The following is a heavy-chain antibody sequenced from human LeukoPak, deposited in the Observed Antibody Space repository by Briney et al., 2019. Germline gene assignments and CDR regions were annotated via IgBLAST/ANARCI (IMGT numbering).Heavy chain of an antibody. CDR3: ARAPGIAAAGASDY. J-gene: IGHJ4*02. CDR2: INHSGST. CDR1: GGSFSGYY. D-gene: IGHD6-13*01. V-gene: IGHV4-34*01. Sequence: SETLSLTCAVYGGSFSGYYWSWIRQPPGKELEWIGEINHSGSTNYNPSLKSRVTISVDTSKNQFSLKLSSVTAADTAVYYCARAPGIAAAGASDYWGQGTLVTVSS.